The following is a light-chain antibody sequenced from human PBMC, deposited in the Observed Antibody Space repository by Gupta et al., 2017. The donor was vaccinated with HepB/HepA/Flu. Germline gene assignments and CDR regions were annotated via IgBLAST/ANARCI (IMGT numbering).Light chain of an antibody. V-gene: IGKV1-5*03. CDR1: QSISSW. CDR3: QQYDNYSIT. CDR2: KAS. Sequence: IPITQSPSTLSASVGDRVTITCRASQSISSWLAWYQQKPGKAPKLLIYKASSLESGIPSRFSGSGSGTEFTLTISSLQPDDFATYYCQQYDNYSITFGGGTKVEIK. J-gene: IGKJ4*01.